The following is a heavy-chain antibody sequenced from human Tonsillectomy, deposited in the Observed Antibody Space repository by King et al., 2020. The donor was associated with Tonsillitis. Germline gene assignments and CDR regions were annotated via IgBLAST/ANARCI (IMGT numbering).Heavy chain of an antibody. V-gene: IGHV1-8*01. Sequence: VQLVESGAEVKKPGASVKVSCKASGYTFTNCDINWVRQATGQGLEWMGWMNLNSGNTGYAEKFQGRVTMTRNTSISTAYMEVSSLRSEDTAVYYCARGVIPDYWGQGTLVTVSS. J-gene: IGHJ4*02. D-gene: IGHD2/OR15-2a*01. CDR1: GYTFTNCD. CDR2: MNLNSGNT. CDR3: ARGVIPDY.